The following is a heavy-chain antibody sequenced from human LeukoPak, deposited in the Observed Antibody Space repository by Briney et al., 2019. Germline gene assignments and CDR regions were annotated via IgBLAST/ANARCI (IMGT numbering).Heavy chain of an antibody. CDR3: ARDLRFGELSLPARLDP. CDR1: GGSISSYY. D-gene: IGHD3-10*01. V-gene: IGHV4-59*01. CDR2: IYYSGST. J-gene: IGHJ5*02. Sequence: SETLSLTCTVSGGSISSYYWSWIRQPPGKGLEWIGYIYYSGSTNCNPSLKSRVTISVDTSKNQFSLKLSSVTAADTAVYYCARDLRFGELSLPARLDPWGQGTLVTVSS.